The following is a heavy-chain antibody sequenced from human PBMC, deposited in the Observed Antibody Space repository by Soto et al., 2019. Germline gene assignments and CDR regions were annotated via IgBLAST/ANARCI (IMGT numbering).Heavy chain of an antibody. CDR1: GGSFSGYY. D-gene: IGHD6-6*01. V-gene: IGHV4-34*01. J-gene: IGHJ4*02. CDR3: ATGVPYSNSRLWLVAEPGGYYFDY. Sequence: SETLSLTCAVYGGSFSGYYWSWIRQPPGKGLEWIGEINHSGSTNYNPSLKSRVTISVDTSKNQFSLKLSSVTAADTAVYYCATGVPYSNSRLWLVAEPGGYYFDYWGQGTLVTGSS. CDR2: INHSGST.